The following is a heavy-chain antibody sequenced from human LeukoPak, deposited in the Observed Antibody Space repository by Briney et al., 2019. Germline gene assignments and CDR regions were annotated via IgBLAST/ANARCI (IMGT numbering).Heavy chain of an antibody. CDR1: GGSISSSSYY. J-gene: IGHJ3*02. CDR2: IYYSGST. D-gene: IGHD3-10*01. V-gene: IGHV4-39*01. Sequence: SETLSLTCTVSGGSISSSSYYWGWIRQPPGKGLGWIGSIYYSGSTYYNPSLKRRVTISVETSKDQFSLKLSSVTAADTAVYYCARHMVRGGRSAFDIWGQGTMVTVSS. CDR3: ARHMVRGGRSAFDI.